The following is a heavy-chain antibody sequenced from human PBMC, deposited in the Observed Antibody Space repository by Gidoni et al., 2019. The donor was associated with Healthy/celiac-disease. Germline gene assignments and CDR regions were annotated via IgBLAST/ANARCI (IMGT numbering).Heavy chain of an antibody. Sequence: QVQLQESGPGLVKPSETLSLTCTVSGGSISSYSWRWIRQPPGKGLEWIGYIYYSGSTNYNPSLKSRVTISVDTSKNQFSLKLSSVTAADTAVYYCAREYYDSSGYYSDYYYYYGMDVWGQGTTVTVSS. V-gene: IGHV4-59*01. CDR2: IYYSGST. CDR3: AREYYDSSGYYSDYYYYYGMDV. J-gene: IGHJ6*02. CDR1: GGSISSYS. D-gene: IGHD3-22*01.